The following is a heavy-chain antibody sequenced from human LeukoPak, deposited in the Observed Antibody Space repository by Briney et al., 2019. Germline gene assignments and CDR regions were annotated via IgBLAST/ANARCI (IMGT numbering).Heavy chain of an antibody. CDR1: GFTFSDYW. Sequence: GGSLRLSCAASGFTFSDYWMHWVRPAPGKGLEWVSSISSSSSYIYYADSVKGRFTISRDNAKNSLYLQMNSLRAEDTAVYYCARGRSLRDAFDIWGQGTMVTVSS. J-gene: IGHJ3*02. CDR2: ISSSSSYI. CDR3: ARGRSLRDAFDI. D-gene: IGHD1-26*01. V-gene: IGHV3-21*01.